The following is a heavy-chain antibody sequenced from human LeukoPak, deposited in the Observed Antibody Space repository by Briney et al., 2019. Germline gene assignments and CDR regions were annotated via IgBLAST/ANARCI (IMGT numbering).Heavy chain of an antibody. J-gene: IGHJ5*02. V-gene: IGHV4-30-4*01. CDR1: AGSITRSDW. D-gene: IGHD6-19*01. Sequence: SGTLSLTCTVSAGSITRSDWWSWVRQPPGKGLEWIGYIYYSGSTYYNPSLKSRVTISVDTSKNQFSLKLSSVTAADTAVYYCARVEQWLVIPWGQGTLVTVSS. CDR2: IYYSGST. CDR3: ARVEQWLVIP.